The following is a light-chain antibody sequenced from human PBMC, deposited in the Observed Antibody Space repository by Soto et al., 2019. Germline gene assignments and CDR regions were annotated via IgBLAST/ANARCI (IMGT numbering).Light chain of an antibody. Sequence: DIQMTKDPYSLAASVGVSLTLRRRASQYIGDFLDWYQQTPGKAPKLLIFGASNLHIGVPSRFSGSGSGTEFTLTISSLQPDDFATYYCQQYNSYSATFGQGTKVDI. V-gene: IGKV1-5*01. CDR3: QQYNSYSAT. J-gene: IGKJ1*01. CDR2: GAS. CDR1: QYIGDF.